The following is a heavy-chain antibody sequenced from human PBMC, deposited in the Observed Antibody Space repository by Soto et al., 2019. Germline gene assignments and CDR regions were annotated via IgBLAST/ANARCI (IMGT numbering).Heavy chain of an antibody. CDR3: ARDPYYDSSGYLASYGMDV. J-gene: IGHJ6*02. V-gene: IGHV3-48*01. D-gene: IGHD3-22*01. Sequence: GSLRLSCAASGFTFRNYGMNWVRQAPGKGLEWVSYIGIGSSTKYYADSVKGRFTISRDNAKNSLYLQMNSLRAEDTAVYYCARDPYYDSSGYLASYGMDVWGQGTTVTVSS. CDR2: IGIGSSTK. CDR1: GFTFRNYG.